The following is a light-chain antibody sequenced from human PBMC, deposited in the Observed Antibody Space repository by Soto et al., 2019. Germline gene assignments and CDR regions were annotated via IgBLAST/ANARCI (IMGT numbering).Light chain of an antibody. CDR3: QKYNSAPLT. CDR2: AAS. CDR1: QGISNY. J-gene: IGKJ4*01. V-gene: IGKV1-27*01. Sequence: DIQMTQSPSSLPASGGDSVTITPQASQGISNYLAWYQQKPGKVPKLLIYAASILQSGVPSRVTGSGSGTDVTLTISSLQTEDVATYYCQKYNSAPLTFGGGTKVDI.